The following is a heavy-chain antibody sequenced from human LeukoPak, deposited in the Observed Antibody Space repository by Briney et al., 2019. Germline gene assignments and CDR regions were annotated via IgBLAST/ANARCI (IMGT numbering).Heavy chain of an antibody. D-gene: IGHD3-22*01. J-gene: IGHJ4*02. CDR2: INHRGNT. V-gene: IGHV4-34*01. CDR1: GESFNGYY. CDR3: ARGWYYYDSTGYYYRTIFDS. Sequence: SETLYLTCAVYGESFNGYYWSWIRQPPGKGLQWIGEINHRGNTNDNPSLKSRVTFSVDTSKNQFSMRLTSLTAADTAVYFCARGWYYYDSTGYYYRTIFDSWGQGTVVTVSS.